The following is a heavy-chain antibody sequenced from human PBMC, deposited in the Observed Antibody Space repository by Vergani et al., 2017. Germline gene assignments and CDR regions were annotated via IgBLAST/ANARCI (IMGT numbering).Heavy chain of an antibody. CDR3: AKGNVPGFYDSSGYCAY. D-gene: IGHD3-22*01. CDR1: GFTFTNFA. Sequence: EVQLLESGGNLVQPGGSLRLSCAASGFTFTNFAMTWVRQAPGEGLEWVSGISGSGGFTYYADSVKGRFTISRDNSKNTMFLQMNNLRAEDTAVYYCAKGNVPGFYDSSGYCAYWGQGALVTVSS. J-gene: IGHJ4*02. CDR2: ISGSGGFT. V-gene: IGHV3-23*01.